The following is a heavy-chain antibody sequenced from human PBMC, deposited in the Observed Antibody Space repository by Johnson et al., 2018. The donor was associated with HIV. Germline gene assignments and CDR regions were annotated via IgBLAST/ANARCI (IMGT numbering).Heavy chain of an antibody. D-gene: IGHD3-10*01. V-gene: IGHV3-30*14. J-gene: IGHJ3*02. CDR2: ISFDGSTI. Sequence: QMLLVESGGGVVQPGRSLRLSCAASGFSFSDSAMHWVRQAPGKGLEWVAVISFDGSTIYYANSVEGRFTISRDNSKNTVYLQMNSLRVEDTAVYYCARDRGLDAFDIWGQGTMVTVSS. CDR1: GFSFSDSA. CDR3: ARDRGLDAFDI.